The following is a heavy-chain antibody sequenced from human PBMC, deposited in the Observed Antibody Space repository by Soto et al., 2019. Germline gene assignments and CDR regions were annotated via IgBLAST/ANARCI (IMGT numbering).Heavy chain of an antibody. J-gene: IGHJ5*02. V-gene: IGHV4-4*02. Sequence: SETLSLTCGVSGDSISSGNLWSWVRQAPGKGLEWVGEIYRTGTTNYNPSLKSRLTLSVDKSKNQVFLNWTSVSAADTAVYYCATLSGYVPISPFDPWGQGILVTVSS. CDR1: GDSISSGNL. D-gene: IGHD3-10*02. CDR2: IYRTGTT. CDR3: ATLSGYVPISPFDP.